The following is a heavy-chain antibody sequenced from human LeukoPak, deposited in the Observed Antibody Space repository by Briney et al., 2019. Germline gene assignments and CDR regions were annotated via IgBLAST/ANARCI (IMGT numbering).Heavy chain of an antibody. CDR2: IYYSGST. CDR3: ARHSSDYGGNFGY. V-gene: IGHV4-59*08. CDR1: GGSIIGYY. D-gene: IGHD4-23*01. Sequence: SETLSLTCTVSGGSIIGYYWSWIRQPPGKGLEWIGYIYYSGSTKYNPSLKSRVSISVDTSKNQFSLKLSSVTAADTAVYYCARHSSDYGGNFGYWGQGTLVTVSS. J-gene: IGHJ4*02.